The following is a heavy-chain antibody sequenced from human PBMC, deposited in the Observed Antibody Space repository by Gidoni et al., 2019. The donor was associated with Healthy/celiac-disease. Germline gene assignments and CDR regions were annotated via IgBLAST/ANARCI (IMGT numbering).Heavy chain of an antibody. CDR1: GFTFSSYS. D-gene: IGHD5-18*01. J-gene: IGHJ4*02. CDR2: ISSSSSTI. V-gene: IGHV3-48*04. Sequence: EVQLVESGGGLVQPGGSLRLSCEASGFTFSSYSMNWVRQAPGKGLEWVSYISSSSSTIYYADSVTGRFTISRDNAKNSLYLQMNSLRAEDTAVYYCARDHALATATYDYWGQGTLVTVSS. CDR3: ARDHALATATYDY.